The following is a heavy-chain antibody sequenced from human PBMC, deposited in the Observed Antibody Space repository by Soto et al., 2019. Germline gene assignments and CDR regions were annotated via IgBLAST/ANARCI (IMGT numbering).Heavy chain of an antibody. Sequence: QVQLQQWGAGLLKPSETLSLTCAVYGGSFSGYYWSWIRQPPGKGLEWIGEINHSRSTNYNPSLKSRVTISVDTSKNQFSLKLSSVTAADTAVYYCARTYSSSWSPFEYWGQGTLVTVSS. V-gene: IGHV4-34*01. CDR3: ARTYSSSWSPFEY. D-gene: IGHD6-13*01. CDR1: GGSFSGYY. J-gene: IGHJ4*02. CDR2: INHSRST.